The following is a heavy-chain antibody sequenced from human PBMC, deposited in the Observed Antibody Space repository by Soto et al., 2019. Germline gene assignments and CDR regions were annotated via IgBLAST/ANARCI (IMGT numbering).Heavy chain of an antibody. CDR1: RFSFGSYW. V-gene: IGHV3-23*01. CDR3: AKVPLWPLGWFDP. Sequence: GGSLRLSCAASRFSFGSYWVHWVRQAPGKGLEWVSAISGSGGSTYYADSVKGRFTISRDNSKNTLYLQMNSLRAEDTAVYYCAKVPLWPLGWFDPWGQGTLVTVSS. J-gene: IGHJ5*02. CDR2: ISGSGGST. D-gene: IGHD3-10*01.